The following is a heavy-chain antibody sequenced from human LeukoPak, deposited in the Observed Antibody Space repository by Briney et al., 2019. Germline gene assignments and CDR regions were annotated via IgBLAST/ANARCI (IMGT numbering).Heavy chain of an antibody. Sequence: ASVTVSFTASGYTFTIYYMHWVRQAHGQGLEWMGIINPSGGSASYAQKFQGRVTMTRDTSTSTVYMELSSLRSEDTAVYYCARVADSSGCFDYWGQGTLVTVSS. J-gene: IGHJ4*02. CDR1: GYTFTIYY. CDR3: ARVADSSGCFDY. V-gene: IGHV1-46*01. D-gene: IGHD6-19*01. CDR2: INPSGGSA.